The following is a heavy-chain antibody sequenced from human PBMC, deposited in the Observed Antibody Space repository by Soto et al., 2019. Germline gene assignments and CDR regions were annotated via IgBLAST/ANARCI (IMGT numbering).Heavy chain of an antibody. CDR3: ARDLGTPGGLDP. V-gene: IGHV4-34*01. CDR1: GGSFSGYY. CDR2: INHSGST. Sequence: SETLSLTCAVYGGSFSGYYWSWIRQPPGKGLEWIGEINHSGSTNYNPSLKSRVTISVDKSKNQFSLKLSSVTAADTAVYYCARDLGTPGGLDPWGQGTLVTVSS. J-gene: IGHJ5*02. D-gene: IGHD3-10*01.